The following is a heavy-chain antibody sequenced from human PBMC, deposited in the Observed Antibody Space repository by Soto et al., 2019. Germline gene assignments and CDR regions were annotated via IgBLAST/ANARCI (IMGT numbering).Heavy chain of an antibody. D-gene: IGHD1-26*01. Sequence: QVLLEESGGGLVKPGESLRLACAASGFKFSDFYMSWIRQAPGKGLEWISNISSSSSYTDYAESVKGRFTISRDNAKSTLYLQMNSLRAEFTAVYYCARDDPIVTSRPKDAFEFWGQGTMVTVSS. CDR1: GFKFSDFY. CDR2: ISSSSSYT. V-gene: IGHV3-11*06. J-gene: IGHJ3*01. CDR3: ARDDPIVTSRPKDAFEF.